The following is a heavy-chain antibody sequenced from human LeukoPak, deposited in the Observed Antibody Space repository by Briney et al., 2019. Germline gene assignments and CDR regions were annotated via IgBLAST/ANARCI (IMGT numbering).Heavy chain of an antibody. Sequence: GGSPRLSCAASGFTFSSYGMHWVRQAPGKGLEWVAVISYDGSNKYYADSVKGRFTISRDNSKNTLYLQMNSLRAEDTAVYYCAKDKGTPSGSFDYWGQGTLVTVSS. D-gene: IGHD1-26*01. CDR3: AKDKGTPSGSFDY. J-gene: IGHJ4*02. V-gene: IGHV3-30*18. CDR2: ISYDGSNK. CDR1: GFTFSSYG.